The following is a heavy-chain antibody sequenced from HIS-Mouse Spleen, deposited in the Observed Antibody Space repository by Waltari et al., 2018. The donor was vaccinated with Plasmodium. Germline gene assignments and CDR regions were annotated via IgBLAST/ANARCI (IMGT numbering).Heavy chain of an antibody. CDR2: ISSSSSYI. D-gene: IGHD3-9*01. J-gene: IGHJ2*01. CDR1: GLPFVSSR. Sequence: EVQLVESGGGMVKPGGSLRRSCAASGLPFVSSRMNWVSQAPGNGLEWVSSISSSSSYIYYADSVKGRFTISRDNAKNSLYLQMNSLRAEDTAVYYCAREDILTGYYNDYWYFDLWGRGSLVTVSS. V-gene: IGHV3-21*01. CDR3: AREDILTGYYNDYWYFDL.